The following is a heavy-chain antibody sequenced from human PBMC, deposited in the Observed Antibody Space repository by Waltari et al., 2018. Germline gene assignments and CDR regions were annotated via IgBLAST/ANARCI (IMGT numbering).Heavy chain of an antibody. CDR2: IIPTFGTA. CDR3: ARERYNWNYVAYFDY. CDR1: GGTFSSYA. D-gene: IGHD1-7*01. Sequence: QVQLVQSGAEVKKPGSSVKVSCKASGGTFSSYAISWVRQAPGQGLEWMGGIIPTFGTANYAQKFQGRVTITADESTSTAYMELSSLRSEDTAVYYCARERYNWNYVAYFDYWGQGTLVTVSS. J-gene: IGHJ4*02. V-gene: IGHV1-69*01.